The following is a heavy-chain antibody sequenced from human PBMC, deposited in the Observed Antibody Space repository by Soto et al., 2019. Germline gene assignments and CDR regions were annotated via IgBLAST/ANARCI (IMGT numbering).Heavy chain of an antibody. Sequence: QVQLVQSGAEVKKPGSSVKVSCKPFGGTLSSYAITWMRQAPGQGLEWMGGIIPFSGAANYAQKFQGRVTITADESTNTAYMDLSSLRSADTAVYFCARVWETTVTAWFDLWGQGTLVTVSS. CDR3: ARVWETTVTAWFDL. J-gene: IGHJ5*02. CDR1: GGTLSSYA. V-gene: IGHV1-69*01. CDR2: IIPFSGAA. D-gene: IGHD4-17*01.